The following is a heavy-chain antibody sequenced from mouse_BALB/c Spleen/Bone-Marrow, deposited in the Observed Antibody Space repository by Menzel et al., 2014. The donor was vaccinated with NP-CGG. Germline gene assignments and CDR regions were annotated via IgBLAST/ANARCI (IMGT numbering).Heavy chain of an antibody. D-gene: IGHD2-4*01. CDR1: GFTFSNYG. V-gene: IGHV5-9-2*01. J-gene: IGHJ3*01. Sequence: EVQLVESGGGLKSGGSLKLSCAASGFTFSNYGMSWVRQTPEKRLEWVATISGGGSYTFYSDSVKGRFTISRDNAKNNLYLQLSSLRSEDTALYYCARHAYYDQTEVSFVYWGQGTLVTVSA. CDR2: ISGGGSYT. CDR3: ARHAYYDQTEVSFVY.